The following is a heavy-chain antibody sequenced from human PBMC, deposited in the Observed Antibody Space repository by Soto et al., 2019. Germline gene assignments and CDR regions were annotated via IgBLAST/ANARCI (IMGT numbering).Heavy chain of an antibody. CDR3: ARAVPAAKGWFAS. CDR2: IWFDGSKE. V-gene: IGHV3-33*01. CDR1: GFTFSSYG. Sequence: QVELVESGGGVVQPGGSLRLACAASGFTFSSYGMHWVRQAPGKGLEWVAVIWFDGSKEFYAASVEGRFTISRDNYKNMVYLEMNSPRDVDTAVYYCARAVPAAKGWFASWGQGTLVTVSS. J-gene: IGHJ5*01. D-gene: IGHD2-2*01.